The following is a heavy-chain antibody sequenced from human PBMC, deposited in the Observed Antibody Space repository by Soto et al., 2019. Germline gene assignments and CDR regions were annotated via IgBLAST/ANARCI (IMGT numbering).Heavy chain of an antibody. Sequence: EVQLLESGGGLVQPGGSLRLSCAASGFTFSSYAMSWVRQAPGKGLEWVSAISGSGGSTYYADSVKGRFTISRDNSKKTLYLQMNSLRAEDTAVYYCAKDHEYSSSGVSSDNWFDPWGQGTLVTVSS. CDR2: ISGSGGST. CDR3: AKDHEYSSSGVSSDNWFDP. V-gene: IGHV3-23*01. J-gene: IGHJ5*02. CDR1: GFTFSSYA. D-gene: IGHD6-13*01.